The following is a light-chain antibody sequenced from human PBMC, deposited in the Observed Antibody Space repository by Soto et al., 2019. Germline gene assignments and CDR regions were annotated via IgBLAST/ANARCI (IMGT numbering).Light chain of an antibody. Sequence: SYELTQPPSVSVAPGQMARLTCGGDSIGSKTVHWYQQKPGQAPVLVVYDDRERPSGIPERFSGSNSGNTATLTVSRVEAGDEADYYCQAWDTNSVHVLFDGGTKVTVL. CDR1: SIGSKT. J-gene: IGLJ2*01. CDR3: QAWDTNSVHVL. V-gene: IGLV3-21*02. CDR2: DDR.